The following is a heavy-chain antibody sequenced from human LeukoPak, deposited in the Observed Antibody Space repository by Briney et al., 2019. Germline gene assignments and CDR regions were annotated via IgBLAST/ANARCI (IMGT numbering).Heavy chain of an antibody. CDR3: ARAAAAGIPFDY. CDR2: IYSGGST. D-gene: IGHD6-13*01. Sequence: GRSLRLSCAASGFTVSSNYMSWVRQAPGKGLEWVSVIYSGGSTYYADSVKGRFTISRDNSKNTLYLQMNSLRAEDTAVYYCARAAAAGIPFDYWGQGTLVTDSS. CDR1: GFTVSSNY. V-gene: IGHV3-66*02. J-gene: IGHJ4*02.